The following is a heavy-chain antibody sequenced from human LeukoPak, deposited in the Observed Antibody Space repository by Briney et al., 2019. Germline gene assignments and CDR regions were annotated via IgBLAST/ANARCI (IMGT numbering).Heavy chain of an antibody. CDR2: IKEDGTEK. V-gene: IGHV3-7*01. CDR3: VRESRPGGAMGLYHNLDY. Sequence: GGSLRLSCAGSGLTFSDFWMTWVRQTPGKGLEWVANIKEDGTEKNLVDSVKGRFTISRDNTKNLLFLEMNNLRGDDTAIYYCVRESRPGGAMGLYHNLDYWGQGTLVAVSS. D-gene: IGHD1-1*01. J-gene: IGHJ4*02. CDR1: GLTFSDFW.